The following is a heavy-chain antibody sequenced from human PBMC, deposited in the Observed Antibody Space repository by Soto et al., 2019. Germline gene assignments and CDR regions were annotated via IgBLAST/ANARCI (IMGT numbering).Heavy chain of an antibody. V-gene: IGHV1-46*01. J-gene: IGHJ5*02. D-gene: IGHD3-10*01. CDR2: INPHGGST. CDR3: ARSSGGNFGIIIEGSNWFGT. CDR1: GDTFSSYY. Sequence: ASVKVSWKAPGDTFSSYYLNWVRQAPGQGLEWMGVINPHGGSTKYAQKFQGRVTMTRDTPRSTVYMELRSLRSDDTAIYYCARSSGGNFGIIIEGSNWFGTWGQGTLVTVSS.